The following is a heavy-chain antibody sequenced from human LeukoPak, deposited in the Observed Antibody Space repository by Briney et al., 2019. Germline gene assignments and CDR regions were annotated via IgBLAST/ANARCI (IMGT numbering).Heavy chain of an antibody. CDR3: ARDSGYDLYYFDY. D-gene: IGHD5-12*01. CDR2: ISSTSNYI. J-gene: IGHJ4*02. Sequence: GSLRLSCAASGFTFSNYIISWVRQAPGKGLEGVSSISSTSNYIYYANSVKGRFTISRDNAKNSLYLQMNSLRAEDTAVYYCARDSGYDLYYFDYWGQGTLVTVSS. CDR1: GFTFSNYI. V-gene: IGHV3-21*01.